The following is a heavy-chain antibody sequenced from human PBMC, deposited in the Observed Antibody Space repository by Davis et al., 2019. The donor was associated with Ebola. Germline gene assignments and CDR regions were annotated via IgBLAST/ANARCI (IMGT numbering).Heavy chain of an antibody. CDR1: GFTFSSYS. D-gene: IGHD3-10*01. CDR3: ARGAVDPSGGSVS. J-gene: IGHJ4*02. CDR2: ISSSSSYI. Sequence: GESLKISCAASGFTFSSYSMNWVRQAPGKGLEWVSSISSSSSYIYYADSVKGRFTISRDNAKNSLYLQMNSLRAEDTAVYYCARGAVDPSGGSVSWGQGTLVTVSS. V-gene: IGHV3-21*04.